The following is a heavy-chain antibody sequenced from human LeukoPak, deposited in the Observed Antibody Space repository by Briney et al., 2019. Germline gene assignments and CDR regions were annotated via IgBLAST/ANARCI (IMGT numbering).Heavy chain of an antibody. CDR2: IYYSGST. V-gene: IGHV4-39*07. D-gene: IGHD3-10*01. Sequence: KPSETLSLTCTVSGGSISSSSYSWGWIRQPPGKGLEWIGSIYYSGSTYYNPSLKSRVTISVDTSKNQFSLKLSSVTAADTAVYYCARSILTGRDAFDIWGQGTMVTVSS. CDR1: GGSISSSSYS. CDR3: ARSILTGRDAFDI. J-gene: IGHJ3*02.